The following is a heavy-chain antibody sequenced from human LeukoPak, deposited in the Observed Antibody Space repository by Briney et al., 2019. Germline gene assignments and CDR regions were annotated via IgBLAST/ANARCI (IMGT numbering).Heavy chain of an antibody. CDR3: ARWAAPYTNAFDI. CDR1: GFTFSSYW. D-gene: IGHD2-15*01. CDR2: ISSSSSTI. J-gene: IGHJ3*02. Sequence: QPGGSLRLSCAASGFTFSSYWMNWVRQAPGKGLEWVSYISSSSSTIYYADSVKGRFTISRDNAKNSLYLQMNSLRAEDTAVYYCARWAAPYTNAFDIWGQGTMVTVSS. V-gene: IGHV3-48*01.